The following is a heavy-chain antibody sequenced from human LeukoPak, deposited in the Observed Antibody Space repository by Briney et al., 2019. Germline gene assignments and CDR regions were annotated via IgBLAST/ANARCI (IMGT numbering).Heavy chain of an antibody. J-gene: IGHJ4*02. CDR3: ARVFRGPSRYYYDSSGYHLDY. V-gene: IGHV4-34*01. CDR2: INHSGST. D-gene: IGHD3-22*01. Sequence: SETLSLTCAVYGGSFSGYYWSWIRQPPGKGLEWIGEINHSGSTNYNPSLKSRVTISVDTSKNQFSLKLSSVTAADTAVYYCARVFRGPSRYYYDSSGYHLDYWGQGTLVTVSS. CDR1: GGSFSGYY.